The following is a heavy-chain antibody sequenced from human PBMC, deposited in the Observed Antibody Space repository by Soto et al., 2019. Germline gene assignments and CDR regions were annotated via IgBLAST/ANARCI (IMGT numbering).Heavy chain of an antibody. J-gene: IGHJ3*02. D-gene: IGHD3-22*01. V-gene: IGHV5-51*01. CDR2: IYPGDSDT. Sequence: GESLKISCKGSGHSFTSYWIGWVRQMPGKGLEWMGIIYPGDSDTRYSPSFQGQVTIPADKSISTAYLQWSSLKASDTAMYYCARVGYYYDSSGYQGAFDIWGQGTMVTVSS. CDR3: ARVGYYYDSSGYQGAFDI. CDR1: GHSFTSYW.